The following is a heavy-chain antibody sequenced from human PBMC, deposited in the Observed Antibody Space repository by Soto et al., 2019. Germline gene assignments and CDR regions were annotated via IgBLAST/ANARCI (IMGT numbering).Heavy chain of an antibody. CDR3: ARDSKMEDPAAHYVGAFDI. Sequence: GGSLRLSCAASGFTFSSYGMHWVRQAPGKGLEWVAVIWYDGSNKYYADSVKGRFTISRDNSKNTLYLQMNSLRAEDTAVYYCARDSKMEDPAAHYVGAFDIWGQGTMVTVSS. CDR2: IWYDGSNK. J-gene: IGHJ3*02. D-gene: IGHD2-2*01. CDR1: GFTFSSYG. V-gene: IGHV3-33*01.